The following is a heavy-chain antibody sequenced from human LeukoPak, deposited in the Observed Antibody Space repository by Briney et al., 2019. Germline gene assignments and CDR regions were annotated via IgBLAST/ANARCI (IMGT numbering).Heavy chain of an antibody. V-gene: IGHV1-8*03. CDR2: MNPNSGNT. CDR3: ARDRSRGSSWYNFDY. CDR1: AYTFTCCD. D-gene: IGHD6-13*01. J-gene: IGHJ4*02. Sequence: ASVKVSCKASAYTFTCCDIHFIRQATGQGLEWMGWMNPNSGNTGYAQKFQGRVTINRNTSISTAYMELSSLRSEDTAVYYCARDRSRGSSWYNFDYWGQGTLVTVSS.